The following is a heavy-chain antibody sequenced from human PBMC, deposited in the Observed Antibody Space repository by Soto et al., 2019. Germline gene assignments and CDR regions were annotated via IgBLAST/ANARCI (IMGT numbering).Heavy chain of an antibody. J-gene: IGHJ6*01. V-gene: IGHV4-34*01. D-gene: IGHD6-6*01. CDR3: AGGAKVSIEASPDGYYYYYYGMEV. Sequence: SSTXSLTCSFYVCSFIGYYCSGIRHPPGKGLEFIGEINHSGSTNYNPSLKSRVTTSVDTSKNQFSLKLSSVTAADTAVYYCAGGAKVSIEASPDGYYYYYYGMEVWGQGTTV. CDR1: VCSFIGYY. CDR2: INHSGST.